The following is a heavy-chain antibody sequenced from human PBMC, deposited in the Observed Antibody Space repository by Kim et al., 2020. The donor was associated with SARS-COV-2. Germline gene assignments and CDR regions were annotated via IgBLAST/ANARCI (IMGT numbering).Heavy chain of an antibody. CDR3: ARDLHIVGATWNYYYGMDV. V-gene: IGHV3-13*04. CDR1: GFTFSSYD. Sequence: GGSLRLSCAASGFTFSSYDMHWVRQATGKGLEWVSAIGTAGDTYYPGSVKGRFTISRENAKNSLYLQMNSLRAGDTAVYYCARDLHIVGATWNYYYGMDVWGQGTTVTVSS. D-gene: IGHD1-26*01. CDR2: IGTAGDT. J-gene: IGHJ6*02.